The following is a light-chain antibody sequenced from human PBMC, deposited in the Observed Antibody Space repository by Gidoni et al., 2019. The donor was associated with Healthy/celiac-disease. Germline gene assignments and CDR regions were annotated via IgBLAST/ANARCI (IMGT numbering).Light chain of an antibody. CDR2: GES. J-gene: IGKJ1*01. V-gene: IGKV3-15*01. CDR1: QCVSSN. Sequence: EIVMTQSPATLSVSPGERATLSCRASQCVSSNLAWYQQKPGQAPRLLIYGESTRATGIPARFSGSGSGTEFTLTISSLQSEDFAVYYCQQYNNWAPRTFGQGTKVEIK. CDR3: QQYNNWAPRT.